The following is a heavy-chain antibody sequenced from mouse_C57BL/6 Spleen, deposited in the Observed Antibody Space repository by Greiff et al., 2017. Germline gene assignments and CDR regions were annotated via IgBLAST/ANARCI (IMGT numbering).Heavy chain of an antibody. V-gene: IGHV5-17*01. Sequence: EVKLMESGGGLVKPGGSLKLSCAASGFTFSDYGMHWVRQAPEKGLEWVAYISSGSSTIYYADTVKGRFTISRDNAKNTLFLQMTSLRSEDTAMYYCARPFITTVVRYFDVWGTGTTVTVSS. CDR3: ARPFITTVVRYFDV. D-gene: IGHD1-1*01. CDR2: ISSGSSTI. J-gene: IGHJ1*03. CDR1: GFTFSDYG.